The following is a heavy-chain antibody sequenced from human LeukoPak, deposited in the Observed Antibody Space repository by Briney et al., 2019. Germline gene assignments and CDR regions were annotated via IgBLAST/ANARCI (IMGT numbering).Heavy chain of an antibody. D-gene: IGHD1-26*01. Sequence: GGSLRLSCAASGFTFSSYSMNWVRQAPGKGLEWVSYISSSSSYIYYADSVKGRFTISRDNAKNSLYLQMNSLRAEDTAVYYCARPYTDRIVGAIARIDYWGQGTLVTVSS. CDR3: ARPYTDRIVGAIARIDY. CDR1: GFTFSSYS. CDR2: ISSSSSYI. V-gene: IGHV3-21*05. J-gene: IGHJ4*02.